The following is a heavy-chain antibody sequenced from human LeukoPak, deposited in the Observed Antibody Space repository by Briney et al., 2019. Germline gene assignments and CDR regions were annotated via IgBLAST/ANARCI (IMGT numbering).Heavy chain of an antibody. Sequence: GSLRLSCAASGFTFSSYGMHWVRQAPGKGLEWVAVISYDGSNKYYADSVKGRFTISRDNSKNTLYLQINSLRPEDTAVYYCAREIALAGLNDYWGQGTLVTVSS. CDR3: AREIALAGLNDY. V-gene: IGHV3-30*03. CDR2: ISYDGSNK. CDR1: GFTFSSYG. J-gene: IGHJ4*02. D-gene: IGHD6-19*01.